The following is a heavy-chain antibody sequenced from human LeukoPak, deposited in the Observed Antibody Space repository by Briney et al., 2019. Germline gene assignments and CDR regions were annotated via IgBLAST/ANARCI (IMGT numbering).Heavy chain of an antibody. CDR2: IYYSGST. J-gene: IGHJ4*02. V-gene: IGHV4-39*01. CDR1: GGSISSSSYY. Sequence: SETLSLTCTVSGGSISSSSYYWGWIRQPPGKGLEWIGSIYYSGSTYYNPSLKSRVTISVDTSKNQFSLKLNSVTAADPAVYYCARLGGSYYADFDSWGQGALVTVSS. D-gene: IGHD1-26*01. CDR3: ARLGGSYYADFDS.